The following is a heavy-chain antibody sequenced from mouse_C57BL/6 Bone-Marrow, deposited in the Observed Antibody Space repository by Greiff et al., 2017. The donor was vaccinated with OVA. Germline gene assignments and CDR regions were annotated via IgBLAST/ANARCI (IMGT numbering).Heavy chain of an antibody. J-gene: IGHJ2*01. CDR3: ARSHWEGDY. D-gene: IGHD4-1*01. V-gene: IGHV1-54*01. Sequence: QVQLQQSGAELVRPGTSVKVSCKASGYAFTNYLIEWVKQRPGQGLEWIGVINPGSGGTNYNEKFKGKATLTADKSSSTAYMQLSNLTSEDSAVYFCARSHWEGDYWGQGTTLTVSS. CDR2: INPGSGGT. CDR1: GYAFTNYL.